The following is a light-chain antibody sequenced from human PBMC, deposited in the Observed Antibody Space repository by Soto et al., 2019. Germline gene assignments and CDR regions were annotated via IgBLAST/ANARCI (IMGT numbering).Light chain of an antibody. V-gene: IGKV3-20*01. J-gene: IGKJ5*01. CDR1: QTFSSIY. CDR3: QQYGSWPPTIT. Sequence: EIVLTQSPGTLSLSPWERATLSCRASQTFSSIYLAWYQQKPGQAPRLLIYGASNRATGIPDRFGGSGSGTDFTLTISRLEPEDFAVYYCQQYGSWPPTITFGHGTRLEIK. CDR2: GAS.